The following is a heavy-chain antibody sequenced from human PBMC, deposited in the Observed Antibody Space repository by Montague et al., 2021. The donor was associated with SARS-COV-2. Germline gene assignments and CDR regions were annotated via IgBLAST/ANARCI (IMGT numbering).Heavy chain of an antibody. CDR2: IDYGGSP. CDR1: GVSVSNRYTH. J-gene: IGHJ4*02. D-gene: IGHD3-10*01. V-gene: IGHV4-61*01. CDR3: ATYWQGGSGRGS. Sequence: SETLSLTCAVSGVSVSNRYTHWSWIRQSPGKGLEWIGHIDYGGSPNYSPSLHSRVTISLDTSKNQLSLRLNSATAADTAVYYCATYWQGGSGRGSGGQGTWVTVPS.